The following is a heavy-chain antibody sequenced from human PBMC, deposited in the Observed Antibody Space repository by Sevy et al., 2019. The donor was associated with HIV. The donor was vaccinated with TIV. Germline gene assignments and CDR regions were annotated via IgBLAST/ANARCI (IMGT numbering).Heavy chain of an antibody. D-gene: IGHD1-26*01. Sequence: GGSLRLSCAASGFTVSSNYMSWVRQAPGKGLEWISVIYGGGDTYYADSVKGRFTISRDNSRNRLYFQMNRLRADDTAVYYCASRSGSSTRDAFEIWGQGTMVTVSS. CDR1: GFTVSSNY. J-gene: IGHJ3*02. V-gene: IGHV3-53*01. CDR3: ASRSGSSTRDAFEI. CDR2: IYGGGDT.